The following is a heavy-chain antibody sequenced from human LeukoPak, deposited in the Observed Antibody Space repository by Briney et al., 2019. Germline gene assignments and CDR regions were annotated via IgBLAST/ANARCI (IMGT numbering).Heavy chain of an antibody. CDR1: GGSISSYY. J-gene: IGHJ3*02. CDR3: ARDLCSSTSCYDQDAFDI. Sequence: PSETLSLTCTVSGGSISSYYWGWIRQPAGKGLEWIGRIYTSGSTNYNPSLKSRVTMSVDTSKNQFSLKLSSVTAADTAVYYCARDLCSSTSCYDQDAFDIWGQGTMVTVSS. D-gene: IGHD2-2*01. V-gene: IGHV4-4*07. CDR2: IYTSGST.